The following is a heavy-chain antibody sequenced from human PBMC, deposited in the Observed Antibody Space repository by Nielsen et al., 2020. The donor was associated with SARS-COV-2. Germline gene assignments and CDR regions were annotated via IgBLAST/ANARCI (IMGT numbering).Heavy chain of an antibody. CDR1: GGSFSSGGSS. Sequence: SETLSLTCSVSGGSFSSGGSSYSWIRQHPGKGLEWIGLRHYTGNNYYNPSLQSRLFISVDTSKNQFSLRLSSVTAADTAVYYCARDLWCSGGSCYPDYYYYYGMDVWGQGTTVTVSS. J-gene: IGHJ6*02. V-gene: IGHV4-31*03. CDR2: RHYTGNN. D-gene: IGHD2-15*01. CDR3: ARDLWCSGGSCYPDYYYYYGMDV.